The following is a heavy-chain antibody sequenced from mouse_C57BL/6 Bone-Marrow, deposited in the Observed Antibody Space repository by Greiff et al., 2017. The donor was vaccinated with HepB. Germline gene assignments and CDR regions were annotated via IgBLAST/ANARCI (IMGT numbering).Heavy chain of an antibody. D-gene: IGHD3-2*02. Sequence: VQLQQPGAELVKPGASVKLSCKASGYTFTSYWMQWVKQRPGQGLEWIGEIDPSDSYTNYNQKFKSKATLTVDTSSSTAYMQLSSLTSEDSAVYYCARPAQATSPSFDYWGQGTTLTVSS. CDR3: ARPAQATSPSFDY. V-gene: IGHV1-50*01. CDR2: IDPSDSYT. CDR1: GYTFTSYW. J-gene: IGHJ2*01.